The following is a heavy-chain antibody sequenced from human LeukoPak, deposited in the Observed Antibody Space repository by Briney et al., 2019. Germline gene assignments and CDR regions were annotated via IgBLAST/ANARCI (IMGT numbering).Heavy chain of an antibody. CDR2: INPNSGGT. CDR3: ARGSFPSDDILTGPFDN. Sequence: ASVKVSCKASGYTFTGYYIHWVRQAPGQGLEWMGRINPNSGGTSSAEKFQGRVTMTRDTSITTAYMELSRLTSDDTAVYYCARGSFPSDDILTGPFDNWGQGTLVTVSS. D-gene: IGHD3-9*01. V-gene: IGHV1-2*06. CDR1: GYTFTGYY. J-gene: IGHJ4*02.